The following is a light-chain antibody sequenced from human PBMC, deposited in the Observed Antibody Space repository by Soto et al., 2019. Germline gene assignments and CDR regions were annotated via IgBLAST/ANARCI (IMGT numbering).Light chain of an antibody. CDR1: SSDVGTYNY. Sequence: QSALTQPPSASGSPGQSVTISCTGTSSDVGTYNYVSWHQQHPGKAPKLLIYEVSKRPSGVHDRFSGSKSGNTASLTVSGLQAEDEADYYCISYARSDTYVFGTGTKLTLL. CDR3: ISYARSDTYV. J-gene: IGLJ1*01. V-gene: IGLV2-8*01. CDR2: EVS.